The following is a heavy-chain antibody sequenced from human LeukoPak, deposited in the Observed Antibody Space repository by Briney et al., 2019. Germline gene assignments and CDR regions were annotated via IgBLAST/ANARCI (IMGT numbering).Heavy chain of an antibody. CDR3: ARVSRDFGGNSYFDY. V-gene: IGHV4-39*01. Sequence: PSETLSLTCTVSGGSISSSGYYWGWIRQPPGKDWSPLAVSNTGTTSYNPSLKSRLTISVDTSKNQFSLKLSSVTAADTAVCYCARVSRDFGGNSYFDYWGQGTLVTVSS. D-gene: IGHD4-23*01. J-gene: IGHJ4*02. CDR1: GGSISSSGYY. CDR2: SNTGTT.